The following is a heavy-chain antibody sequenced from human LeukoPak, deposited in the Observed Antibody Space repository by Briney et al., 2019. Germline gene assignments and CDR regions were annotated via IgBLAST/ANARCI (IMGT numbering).Heavy chain of an antibody. D-gene: IGHD2-21*02. J-gene: IGHJ4*02. CDR1: GDSIRNYY. Sequence: SETLSLTCTVSGDSIRNYYWSWIRQPPDKGLEWIGYMYYSGSSKYNPSLKSRVTISVDTSKDQFSLKLSSVTAADTAVYYCAGREAATAIVFDYWGQGILVTVSS. V-gene: IGHV4-59*08. CDR2: MYYSGSS. CDR3: AGREAATAIVFDY.